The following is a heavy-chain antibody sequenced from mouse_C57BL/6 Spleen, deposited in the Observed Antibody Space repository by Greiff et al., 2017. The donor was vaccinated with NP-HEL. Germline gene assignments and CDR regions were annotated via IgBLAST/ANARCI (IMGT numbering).Heavy chain of an antibody. J-gene: IGHJ3*01. Sequence: VQLKESGPGLVKPSQSLSLTCSVTGYSITSGYYWNWIRQFPGNKLEWMGYISYDGSNNYNPSLKNRISITRDTSKNQFFLKLNSVTTEDTATYYCAAYYSNFAYWGQGTLVTVSA. CDR3: AAYYSNFAY. V-gene: IGHV3-6*01. CDR1: GYSITSGYY. D-gene: IGHD2-5*01. CDR2: ISYDGSN.